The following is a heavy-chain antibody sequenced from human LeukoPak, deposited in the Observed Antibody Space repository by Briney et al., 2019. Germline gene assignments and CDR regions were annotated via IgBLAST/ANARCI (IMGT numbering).Heavy chain of an antibody. CDR3: ARKCSGGSCLGALDY. D-gene: IGHD2-15*01. Sequence: ASVKVSCKASGYTFTSYYIHWVRPAPGQGLEWMGIINPSGGSTSYAQKFQGRVTMTRDTSTSTVYMELSSLRSEDTAVYYCARKCSGGSCLGALDYWGQGTLVTVSS. CDR2: INPSGGST. CDR1: GYTFTSYY. J-gene: IGHJ4*02. V-gene: IGHV1-46*01.